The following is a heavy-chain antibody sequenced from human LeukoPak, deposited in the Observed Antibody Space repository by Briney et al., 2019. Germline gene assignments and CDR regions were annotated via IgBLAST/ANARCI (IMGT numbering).Heavy chain of an antibody. CDR1: GDSVSRNTAG. V-gene: IGHV6-1*01. J-gene: IGHJ3*01. Sequence: SQTLSLTCAISGDSVSRNTAGWNWIRQSPSRGLEWLGRIYYRSTWYSDFLTSRITISPDTYKNQFSLHLDSVTPEDTAVYYCARGGLVRGSIDSLIAFDFWGQGTVVTVSS. CDR2: IYYRSTWYS. D-gene: IGHD3-10*01. CDR3: ARGGLVRGSIDSLIAFDF.